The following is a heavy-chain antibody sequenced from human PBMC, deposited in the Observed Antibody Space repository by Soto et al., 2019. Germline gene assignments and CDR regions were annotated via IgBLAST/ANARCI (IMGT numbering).Heavy chain of an antibody. CDR3: ARLRIATNNYKWFDP. CDR2: IYVTGAV. Sequence: PSETLSLTSRFSGTALNSVNYYWTWLRPVPGKGLEWIGHIYVTGAVVYNPSLRDRITISQDTSERQFSLNLRLVTAADTAVYYCARLRIATNNYKWFDPWGQGTLVTVSS. V-gene: IGHV4-31*03. D-gene: IGHD2-21*01. CDR1: GTALNSVNYY. J-gene: IGHJ5*02.